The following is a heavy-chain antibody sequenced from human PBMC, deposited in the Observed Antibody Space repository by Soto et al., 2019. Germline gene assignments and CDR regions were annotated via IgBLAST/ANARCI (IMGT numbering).Heavy chain of an antibody. CDR1: GFTFTSSA. J-gene: IGHJ4*02. V-gene: IGHV1-58*01. Sequence: QMQLVQSGPEVKKPGTSVKVSCKASGFTFTSSAVQWVRQARGQRLAWIGWIVVGSGNTNYAQKFQERVTITRDMSTSTAYMELSILRSEDTAVYYCAAEVYCDYAFDYWAQGTLVTVAS. CDR3: AAEVYCDYAFDY. D-gene: IGHD4-17*01. CDR2: IVVGSGNT.